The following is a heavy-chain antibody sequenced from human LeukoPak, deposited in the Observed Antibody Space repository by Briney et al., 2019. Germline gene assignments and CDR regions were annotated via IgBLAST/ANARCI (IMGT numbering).Heavy chain of an antibody. CDR3: ARERKDYGSGSYYTDY. Sequence: GGSLRLSCAASGFTVSSNYMSWVRQAPGKGLGWVLVIYSGGITYYTDSVKHRFTISRDNSTNTLYLQMNSLRAEDTAVYYCARERKDYGSGSYYTDYWGQGTLVTVSS. D-gene: IGHD3-10*01. CDR2: IYSGGIT. V-gene: IGHV3-53*01. J-gene: IGHJ4*02. CDR1: GFTVSSNY.